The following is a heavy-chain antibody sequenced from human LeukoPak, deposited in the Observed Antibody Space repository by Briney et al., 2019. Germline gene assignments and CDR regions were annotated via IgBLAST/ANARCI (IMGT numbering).Heavy chain of an antibody. J-gene: IGHJ3*02. Sequence: GGSLRLSCAASGFTFSSYWMSWVRQAPGKGLEWVSAISGSGGSTYYADSVKGRFTISRDNSKNTLYLQMNSLRAEDTAVYYCAKDEAPPHCSSTSCYSDAFDIWGQGTMVTVSS. CDR1: GFTFSSYW. CDR2: ISGSGGST. V-gene: IGHV3-23*01. D-gene: IGHD2-2*01. CDR3: AKDEAPPHCSSTSCYSDAFDI.